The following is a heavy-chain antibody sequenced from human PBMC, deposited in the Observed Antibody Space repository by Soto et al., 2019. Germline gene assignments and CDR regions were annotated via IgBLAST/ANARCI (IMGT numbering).Heavy chain of an antibody. V-gene: IGHV3-48*02. CDR2: ISSSSSTI. CDR3: ARVFTYYYDSSGPGAFDI. Sequence: PGGSLRLSCAASGFTFSSYSMNWVRQAPEKGLEWVSYISSSSSTIYYADSVKGRFTISRDNAKNSLYLQMNSLRDEDTAVYYCARVFTYYYDSSGPGAFDIWGQGTMVTVSS. D-gene: IGHD3-22*01. CDR1: GFTFSSYS. J-gene: IGHJ3*02.